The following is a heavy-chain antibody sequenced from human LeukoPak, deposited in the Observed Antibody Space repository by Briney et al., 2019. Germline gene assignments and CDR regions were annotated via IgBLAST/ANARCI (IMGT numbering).Heavy chain of an antibody. CDR2: IYSDGST. CDR1: GFTVSSNY. V-gene: IGHV3-53*04. CDR3: ARYMVRGVPTVNYYGMDV. D-gene: IGHD3-10*01. J-gene: IGHJ6*02. Sequence: PGGSLRLSCAASGFTVSSNYMSWVRQAPGKGLEWVSVIYSDGSTYYADSVKGRFTISRHNSKNALYLQMNSLRAEDTAVYYCARYMVRGVPTVNYYGMDVWGQGTTVTVSS.